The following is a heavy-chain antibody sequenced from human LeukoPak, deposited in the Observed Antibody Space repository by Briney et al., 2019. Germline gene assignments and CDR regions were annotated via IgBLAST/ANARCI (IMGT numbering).Heavy chain of an antibody. D-gene: IGHD1-26*01. J-gene: IGHJ6*03. Sequence: GGSLRLSCAASGFTFSSYAMSWVRQAPGKGLEWVSAISGSGGSTYYADSVKGRFTISRDNSKNTLYLQMNSLRAEDTAVYYCAKGAYYSGSYLKGYYYYYYMDVWGKGTTVTVSS. V-gene: IGHV3-23*01. CDR1: GFTFSSYA. CDR3: AKGAYYSGSYLKGYYYYYYMDV. CDR2: ISGSGGST.